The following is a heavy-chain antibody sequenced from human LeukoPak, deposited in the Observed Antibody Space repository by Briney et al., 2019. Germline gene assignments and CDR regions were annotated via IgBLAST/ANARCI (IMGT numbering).Heavy chain of an antibody. D-gene: IGHD3-10*01. Sequence: ASVKVSCKVSGYTLTELSMHWVRQAPGKGLEWMGGFGPEDGETIYAQKFQGRVTMTEDTSTDTAYMELSSLRSEDTAVYYCATIYGSGSYSFDYWGQGTLVTVSS. CDR1: GYTLTELS. CDR3: ATIYGSGSYSFDY. J-gene: IGHJ4*02. CDR2: FGPEDGET. V-gene: IGHV1-24*01.